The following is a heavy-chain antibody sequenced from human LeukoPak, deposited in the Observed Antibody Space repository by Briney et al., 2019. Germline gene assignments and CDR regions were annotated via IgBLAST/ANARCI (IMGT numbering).Heavy chain of an antibody. D-gene: IGHD3-22*01. CDR3: AKSLGSSGYYYVFDY. J-gene: IGHJ4*02. V-gene: IGHV3-23*01. CDR2: ISGSGGST. CDR1: GFTFSSYA. Sequence: GGSLRLSCAASGFTFSSYAMSWVRQAPGKGLEWVSAISGSGGSTYYADSVKGRFTISRDNSKNTLYLQMNSLRAEDTAVYYCAKSLGSSGYYYVFDYGGQGTLVTVSS.